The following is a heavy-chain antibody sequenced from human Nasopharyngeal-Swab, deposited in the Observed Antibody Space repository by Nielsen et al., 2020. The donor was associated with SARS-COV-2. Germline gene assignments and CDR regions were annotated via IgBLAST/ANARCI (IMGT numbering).Heavy chain of an antibody. V-gene: IGHV3-74*01. J-gene: IGHJ4*02. CDR1: GFTFSNYR. Sequence: GESLKISCAASGFTFSNYRMHWVRQAPGKGLVWVSRINGEGSSLNYADFVKGRFTISTDNAKSTLYLEMNSLRAEDTAVYYCARGRGSSTSMIGYWGQGTLVTVSS. CDR3: ARGRGSSTSMIGY. CDR2: INGEGSSL. D-gene: IGHD2/OR15-2a*01.